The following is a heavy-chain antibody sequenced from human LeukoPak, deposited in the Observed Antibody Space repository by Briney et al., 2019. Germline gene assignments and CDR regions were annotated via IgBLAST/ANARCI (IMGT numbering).Heavy chain of an antibody. Sequence: GGSLRLSCAASGFTVSSNYMSWVRQAPGKGLEWVSVIYSGGSTYYADSVKGRFTISRDNSKDTLYLQMNGLRAEDTAVYFCAKQSAGSAAWYSLHYDFWGQGTLVAVSS. D-gene: IGHD6-13*01. V-gene: IGHV3-53*01. J-gene: IGHJ4*02. CDR1: GFTVSSNY. CDR3: AKQSAGSAAWYSLHYDF. CDR2: IYSGGST.